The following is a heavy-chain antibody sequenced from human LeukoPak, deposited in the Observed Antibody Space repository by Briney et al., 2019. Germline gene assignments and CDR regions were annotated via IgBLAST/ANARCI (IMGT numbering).Heavy chain of an antibody. J-gene: IGHJ4*02. CDR1: GGSISSYY. Sequence: PSETLSLTCTVSGGSISSYYWNWIRQPPGKGLEWIGYIFHSGSTNYNPSLKSRVTMSVDTSKSQFSLKLNSVTAADTAVYYCAREVGYGGRLGGFDYWGQGTLVTVSS. V-gene: IGHV4-59*01. CDR3: AREVGYGGRLGGFDY. CDR2: IFHSGST. D-gene: IGHD4-23*01.